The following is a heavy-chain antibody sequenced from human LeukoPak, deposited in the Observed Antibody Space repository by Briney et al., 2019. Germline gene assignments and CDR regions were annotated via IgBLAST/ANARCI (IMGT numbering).Heavy chain of an antibody. D-gene: IGHD2-2*01. CDR3: ARHIVVVPAAMTD. J-gene: IGHJ4*02. CDR2: ISGSGGST. V-gene: IGHV3-23*01. CDR1: GFTFSSYA. Sequence: PGGSLRLSCAASGFTFSSYAMGWVRQAPGKGLEWVSAISGSGGSTYYADSVKGRFTISRDNSKNTLYLQMNSLRAEDTAVYYCARHIVVVPAAMTDWGQGTLVTVSS.